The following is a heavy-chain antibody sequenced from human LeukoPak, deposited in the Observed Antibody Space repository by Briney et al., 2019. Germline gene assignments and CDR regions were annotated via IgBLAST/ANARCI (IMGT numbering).Heavy chain of an antibody. Sequence: PGGSLRLSCAASGFTFSSYWMSWVRQAPGKGLGWVANIKQDGSEKYYVDSVKGRFTISRDNAKNSLYLQMNSLRAEDTAVYYCARDFHYRYYYYGMDVWGQGTTVTVSS. CDR2: IKQDGSEK. D-gene: IGHD4-11*01. J-gene: IGHJ6*02. V-gene: IGHV3-7*01. CDR3: ARDFHYRYYYYGMDV. CDR1: GFTFSSYW.